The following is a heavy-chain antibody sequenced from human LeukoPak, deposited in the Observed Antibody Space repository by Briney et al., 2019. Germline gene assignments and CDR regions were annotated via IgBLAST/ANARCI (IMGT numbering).Heavy chain of an antibody. J-gene: IGHJ4*02. D-gene: IGHD3-10*01. CDR2: IYYSGST. V-gene: IGHV4-59*01. CDR3: ARVLRGCVTDYFDY. CDR1: GGSISSYY. Sequence: PSETLSFTCTVSGGSISSYYWSWIRQPPGKGLEWIGYIYYSGSTNYNPSLKSRVTISVDTSKNQFSLKLSSVTAADTAVYYCARVLRGCVTDYFDYWGQGTLVTVSS.